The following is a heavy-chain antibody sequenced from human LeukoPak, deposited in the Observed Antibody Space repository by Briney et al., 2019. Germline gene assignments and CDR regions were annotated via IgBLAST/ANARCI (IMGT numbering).Heavy chain of an antibody. V-gene: IGHV3-15*01. D-gene: IGHD3-10*01. CDR1: GFTFSYAY. Sequence: KPGGALRLSCAAPGFTFSYAYINWGRPAPGKGPEWVGRIKSKGDGGTTDYAAPVKGRFTISRDDSKNMLYLQMNSLTTEDTAVYYCTTVTMVREINWGQGTLVTVSS. CDR2: IKSKGDGGTT. CDR3: TTVTMVREIN. J-gene: IGHJ4*02.